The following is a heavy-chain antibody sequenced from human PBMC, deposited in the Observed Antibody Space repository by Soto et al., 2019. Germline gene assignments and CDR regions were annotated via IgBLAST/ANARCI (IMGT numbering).Heavy chain of an antibody. CDR1: GGSISSGGYS. CDR3: ARVDYDILTGYLSWFDP. D-gene: IGHD3-9*01. CDR2: IYHSGST. Sequence: SETLSLTCAVSGGSISSGGYSWSWIRQPPGKGLEWIGYIYHSGSTYYNPSLKSRVTISVDRSKNQFSLKLSSVTAADTAVYYCARVDYDILTGYLSWFDPWGQGTLVTAPQ. V-gene: IGHV4-30-2*01. J-gene: IGHJ5*02.